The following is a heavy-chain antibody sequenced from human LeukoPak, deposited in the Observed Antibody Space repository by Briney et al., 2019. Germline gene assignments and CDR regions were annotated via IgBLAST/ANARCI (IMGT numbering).Heavy chain of an antibody. V-gene: IGHV3-11*01. Sequence: PGGSLRLSCAASGFTFSDYYMSWIRQAPGKGLEWVSYISSSGGTIYYTDSVKGRFTISRDNAKNSLYLQMNSLRAEDTAVYYCARALTSSSYYYYYMDVWGKGTTVTVS. J-gene: IGHJ6*03. CDR3: ARALTSSSYYYYYMDV. CDR2: ISSSGGTI. D-gene: IGHD6-6*01. CDR1: GFTFSDYY.